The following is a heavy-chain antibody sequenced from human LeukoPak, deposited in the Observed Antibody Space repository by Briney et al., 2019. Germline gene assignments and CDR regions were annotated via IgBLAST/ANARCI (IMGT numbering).Heavy chain of an antibody. CDR1: GYTFTSYY. CDR3: ARDRHKPPYYYYYYMDV. CDR2: INPSGGST. V-gene: IGHV1-46*01. J-gene: IGHJ6*03. Sequence: ASVKVSCKASGYTFTSYYMHWVRQAPGQGLEWMGIINPSGGSTSYAQKFQGRVTMTRDTSTSTVYMELSSLRSEDTAVYYCARDRHKPPYYYYYYMDVWGKGTTVTISS.